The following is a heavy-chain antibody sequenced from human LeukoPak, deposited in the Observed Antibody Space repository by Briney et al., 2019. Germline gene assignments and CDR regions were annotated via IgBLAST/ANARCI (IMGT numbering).Heavy chain of an antibody. V-gene: IGHV1-46*01. J-gene: IGHJ5*02. CDR2: INPSGGST. CDR1: GYTFTSYY. CDR3: ARAVPYYYDSSGYRGGWFDP. D-gene: IGHD3-22*01. Sequence: GASVKVSCKASGYTFTSYYMHWVRQAPGQGLEWMGIINPSGGSTSYAQKFQGRVTMTRDTSTSTVYMELSSLRSEDTAVYYCARAVPYYYDSSGYRGGWFDPWGQGTLVTVSS.